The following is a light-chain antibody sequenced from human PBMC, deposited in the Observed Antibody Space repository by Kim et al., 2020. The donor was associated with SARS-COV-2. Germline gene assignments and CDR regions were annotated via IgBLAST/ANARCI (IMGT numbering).Light chain of an antibody. Sequence: DVVLTQSPDSLAVSLGERATINCKSSQSVLYDSNSKEYLAWYQQKPGQPPQLLIYWASTRKSGVPDRFSGSGSGTDFTLTISSLQAEDVAVYFCQQYYSTPWTFGQGTKVEIK. CDR3: QQYYSTPWT. V-gene: IGKV4-1*01. CDR2: WAS. J-gene: IGKJ1*01. CDR1: QSVLYDSNSKEY.